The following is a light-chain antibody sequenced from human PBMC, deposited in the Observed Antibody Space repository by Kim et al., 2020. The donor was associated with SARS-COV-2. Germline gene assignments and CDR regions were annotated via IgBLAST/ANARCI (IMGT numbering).Light chain of an antibody. J-gene: IGLJ1*01. Sequence: VAPGQAASITCSGDKLGDKYACWYQQKPGQSPVLVIYQDSKRPSGIPERFSGSNSGNTATLTISGTQAMDEADYYCQAWDSSTYVFGTGTKVTVL. V-gene: IGLV3-1*01. CDR3: QAWDSSTYV. CDR2: QDS. CDR1: KLGDKY.